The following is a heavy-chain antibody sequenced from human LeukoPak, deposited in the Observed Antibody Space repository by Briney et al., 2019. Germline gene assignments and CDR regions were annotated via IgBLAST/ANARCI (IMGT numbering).Heavy chain of an antibody. Sequence: SETLSLTCTVSGGSISSYYWSWIRQPAGKGLEWIGRIYTSGSTNYNPSLKSRVTISVDTSKNQFSLKLSSVTAADTAVYYCARHRERKQWLDNFDYWGQGTLVTVSS. CDR3: ARHRERKQWLDNFDY. CDR2: IYTSGST. J-gene: IGHJ4*02. CDR1: GGSISSYY. V-gene: IGHV4-4*07. D-gene: IGHD6-19*01.